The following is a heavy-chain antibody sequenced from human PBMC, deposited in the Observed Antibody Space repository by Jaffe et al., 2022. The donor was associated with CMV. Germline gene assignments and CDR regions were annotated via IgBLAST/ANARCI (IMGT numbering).Heavy chain of an antibody. J-gene: IGHJ4*02. Sequence: EVQLVQSGAEVKKPGESLKISCKGSGYSFTSYWIGWVRQMPGKGLEWMGIIYPGDSDTRYSPSFQGQVTISADKSISTAYLQWSSLKASDTAMYYCARLAVTWDDNKPGDYFDYWGQGTLVTVSS. CDR1: GYSFTSYW. D-gene: IGHD1-1*01. CDR3: ARLAVTWDDNKPGDYFDY. CDR2: IYPGDSDT. V-gene: IGHV5-51*01.